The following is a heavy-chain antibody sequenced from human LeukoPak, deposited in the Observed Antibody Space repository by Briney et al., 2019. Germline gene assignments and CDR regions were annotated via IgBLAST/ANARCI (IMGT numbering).Heavy chain of an antibody. CDR1: GFTFSRSW. J-gene: IGHJ2*01. CDR2: IKEDGSDK. D-gene: IGHD3/OR15-3a*01. Sequence: PGGSLRLSCAASGFTFSRSWMSWVRQAPGKGLEWVANIKEDGSDKNYVDSVKGRFTISRDNAKNTLYLQMNSLRAADTAVYYCTRWTDWYFDLWGRGTLVTVSS. V-gene: IGHV3-7*01. CDR3: TRWTDWYFDL.